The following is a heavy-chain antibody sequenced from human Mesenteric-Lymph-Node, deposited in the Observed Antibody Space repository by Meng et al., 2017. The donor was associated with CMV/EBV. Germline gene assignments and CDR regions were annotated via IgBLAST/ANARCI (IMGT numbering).Heavy chain of an antibody. Sequence: SVKVSCKASGGTFSSYAISWVRQAPGQGLEWMGGITPIFGTANYAQKFQGRVTITTDESTSTAYMELSSLRSEDTAVYYCARCIVATTTYYYYYGMDVWGQGTTVTVSS. CDR3: ARCIVATTTYYYYYGMDV. CDR2: ITPIFGTA. J-gene: IGHJ6*02. CDR1: GGTFSSYA. D-gene: IGHD5-12*01. V-gene: IGHV1-69*05.